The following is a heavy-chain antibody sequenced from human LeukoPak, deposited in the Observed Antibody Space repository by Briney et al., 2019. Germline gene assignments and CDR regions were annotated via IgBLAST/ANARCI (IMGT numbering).Heavy chain of an antibody. J-gene: IGHJ4*02. D-gene: IGHD6-6*01. CDR3: AKDLSSSWRPFDY. CDR1: GGSISSYY. CDR2: IYYSGST. V-gene: IGHV4-59*01. Sequence: SETLSLTCTVSGGSISSYYWSWIRQPPGKGLEWIGYIYYSGSTNYKPSLKSRVTISVDTSKNQFSLKLSSVTAADTAVYYCAKDLSSSWRPFDYWGQGTLVTVSS.